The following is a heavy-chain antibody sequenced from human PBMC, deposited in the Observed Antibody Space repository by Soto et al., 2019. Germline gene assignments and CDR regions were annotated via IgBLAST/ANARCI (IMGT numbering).Heavy chain of an antibody. J-gene: IGHJ4*02. V-gene: IGHV3-48*01. Sequence: PGGSLRLSCTASGFTFGSYSMNWVRQAPGKGLEWVSYISSSSTIYYADSVEGRFTISRDNAKNSLDLQMNSLRAEDTAVYYCAKDGGYSYGPYDYWGQGTLVTVSS. CDR2: ISSSSTI. CDR3: AKDGGYSYGPYDY. CDR1: GFTFGSYS. D-gene: IGHD5-18*01.